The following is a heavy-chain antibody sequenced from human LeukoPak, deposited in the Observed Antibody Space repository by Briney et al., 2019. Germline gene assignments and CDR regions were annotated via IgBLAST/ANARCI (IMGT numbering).Heavy chain of an antibody. V-gene: IGHV4-59*01. Sequence: SETLSLTCTVSGDSISSYYCSWIRQPPGKGLEWIGYIYYSGTTNYNPSLKSRVTIAVDTSKNQFSLKLSSVTAADTAVYYCARHSSLAHFDHWGQGSLVTVSS. CDR1: GDSISSYY. J-gene: IGHJ4*02. CDR2: IYYSGTT. CDR3: ARHSSLAHFDH.